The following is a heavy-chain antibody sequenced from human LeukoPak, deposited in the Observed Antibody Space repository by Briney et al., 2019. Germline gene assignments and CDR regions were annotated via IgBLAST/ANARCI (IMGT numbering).Heavy chain of an antibody. Sequence: GGSLRLSCAASGFTFDDYGMSWVRQAPGKGLEWVSGINWNGGSTGYADSVKGRFTISRDNAKNSLYLLMNSLRAEDTALYHCARDSRESTVTYMDVWGKGTTVTISS. D-gene: IGHD4-17*01. CDR1: GFTFDDYG. V-gene: IGHV3-20*01. CDR2: INWNGGST. J-gene: IGHJ6*03. CDR3: ARDSRESTVTYMDV.